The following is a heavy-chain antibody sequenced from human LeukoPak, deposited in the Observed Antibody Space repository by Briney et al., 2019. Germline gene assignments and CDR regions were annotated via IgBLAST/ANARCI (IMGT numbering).Heavy chain of an antibody. CDR1: GGTFSSYA. J-gene: IGHJ4*02. CDR3: ARGAIYDSSGYYFGLLGFDY. D-gene: IGHD3-22*01. V-gene: IGHV1-69*13. Sequence: SVKVSCKASGGTFSSYAISWVRQAPGQGLEWMGGIIPIFGTANYAQKFQGRVTITADESTSTAYMELSSLRSEGTAVYYCARGAIYDSSGYYFGLLGFDYWGQGTLVTVSS. CDR2: IIPIFGTA.